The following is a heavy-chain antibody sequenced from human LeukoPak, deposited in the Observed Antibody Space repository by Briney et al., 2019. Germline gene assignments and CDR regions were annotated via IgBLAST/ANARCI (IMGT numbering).Heavy chain of an antibody. CDR3: ARDIRNWFDP. V-gene: IGHV1-69*01. Sequence: GSSVKVSXKASGGTFSTYAINWVRQAPGQGLEWMGGIIPIFGTAIYAQKFQGRVTITADESTSTAYMELSSPRSEDTAVYYCARDIRNWFDPWGQGTLVTVSS. CDR2: IIPIFGTA. CDR1: GGTFSTYA. J-gene: IGHJ5*02.